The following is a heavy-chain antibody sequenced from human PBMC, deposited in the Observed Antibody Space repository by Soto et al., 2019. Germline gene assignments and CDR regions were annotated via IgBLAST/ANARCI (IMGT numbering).Heavy chain of an antibody. CDR1: GYTFTGYY. V-gene: IGHV1-2*04. J-gene: IGHJ6*03. D-gene: IGHD6-13*01. CDR2: INPNSGGT. CDR3: ARGRPSTLAAGTRRPFYMDV. Sequence: ASVKVSCKASGYTFTGYYMHWVRQAPGQGLEWMGWINPNSGGTNYAQKFQGWVTMTRDTSISTAYMELSRLRSDDTAVYYCARGRPSTLAAGTRRPFYMDVWGKGTTVTVSS.